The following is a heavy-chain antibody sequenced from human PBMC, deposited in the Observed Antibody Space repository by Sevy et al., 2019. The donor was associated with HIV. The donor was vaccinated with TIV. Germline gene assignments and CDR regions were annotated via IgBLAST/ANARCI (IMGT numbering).Heavy chain of an antibody. CDR1: GYTFTSYG. Sequence: ASVKVSCKASGYTFTSYGISWVRQAPGQGLEWMGWISAYNGNTNYAQKLQGRVTMTTDTSTSTAYMGLGSLRSDDTAVYYCARDRTLYYDFWSGYNGVVYFDYWGQGTLVTVSS. CDR3: ARDRTLYYDFWSGYNGVVYFDY. D-gene: IGHD3-3*01. J-gene: IGHJ4*02. V-gene: IGHV1-18*01. CDR2: ISAYNGNT.